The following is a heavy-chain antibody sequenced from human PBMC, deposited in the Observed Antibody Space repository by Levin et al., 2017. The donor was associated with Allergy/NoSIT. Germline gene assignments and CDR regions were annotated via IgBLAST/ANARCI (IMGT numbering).Heavy chain of an antibody. V-gene: IGHV5-51*01. CDR1: GYSFTSYW. CDR3: ARHAYYYDSSGANQMGDFDY. CDR2: IYPGDSDT. Sequence: GGSLRLSCKGSGYSFTSYWIGWVRQMPGKGLEWMGIIYPGDSDTRYSPSFQGQVTISADKSISTAYLQWSSLKASDTAMYYCARHAYYYDSSGANQMGDFDYWGQGTLVTVSS. J-gene: IGHJ4*02. D-gene: IGHD3-22*01.